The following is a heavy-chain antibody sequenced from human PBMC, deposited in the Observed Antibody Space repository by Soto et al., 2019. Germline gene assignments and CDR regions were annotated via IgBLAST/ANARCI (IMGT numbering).Heavy chain of an antibody. CDR1: GFTFSSYW. D-gene: IGHD4-17*01. Sequence: EVQLVESGGGLVQPGGSLRLSCAASGFTFSSYWMSWVRQAPGKGLEWVANIKQDGSEKYYVDSVKGRFTISRDNAKNSLYLQMNSLRAEDTAVYYWARDYGDYFFDAFDIWGQGTMVTVSS. CDR3: ARDYGDYFFDAFDI. J-gene: IGHJ3*02. CDR2: IKQDGSEK. V-gene: IGHV3-7*01.